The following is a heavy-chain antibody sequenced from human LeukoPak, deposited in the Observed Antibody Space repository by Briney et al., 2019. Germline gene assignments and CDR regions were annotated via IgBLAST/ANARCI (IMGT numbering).Heavy chain of an antibody. J-gene: IGHJ6*02. Sequence: GGSLRLSCATSGFTFSSIWMSWVRQAPGKGLEWVANIKHDGSETNYVDSVKGRFTVSRDNAKKALHLQMNSLRVEDTAVYYCAKNGGPHGMDVWGQGTTVTV. CDR3: AKNGGPHGMDV. CDR1: GFTFSSIW. D-gene: IGHD3-16*01. V-gene: IGHV3-7*02. CDR2: IKHDGSET.